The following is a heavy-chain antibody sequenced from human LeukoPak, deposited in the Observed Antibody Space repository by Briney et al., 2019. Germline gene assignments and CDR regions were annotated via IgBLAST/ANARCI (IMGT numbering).Heavy chain of an antibody. J-gene: IGHJ4*02. CDR1: GFTFSSYQ. Sequence: GGSLRLSCAASGFTFSSYQMNWVRQAPGKGLEWVSYITSSGRTMYYADSVRGRFTISRDNAKNSLHLEMNSLRAEDTAVYYCARDPEDGDIDYWGQGTLVTVSS. D-gene: IGHD5-24*01. V-gene: IGHV3-48*03. CDR2: ITSSGRTM. CDR3: ARDPEDGDIDY.